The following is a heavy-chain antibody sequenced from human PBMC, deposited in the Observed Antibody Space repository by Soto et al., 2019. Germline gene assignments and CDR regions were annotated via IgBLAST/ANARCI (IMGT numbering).Heavy chain of an antibody. CDR2: ISSSSSTI. D-gene: IGHD6-19*01. CDR3: AIERAGGIAVALNWFDP. Sequence: EVQLVESGGGLVQPGGSLRLSCAASGFTFSSYSMNWVRQAPGKGLGWVSYISSSSSTIYYAESVKGRFTISRDNAKNSLYLQMNSLRDEDTAVDYCAIERAGGIAVALNWFDPWGQGTLVTVSS. V-gene: IGHV3-48*02. CDR1: GFTFSSYS. J-gene: IGHJ5*02.